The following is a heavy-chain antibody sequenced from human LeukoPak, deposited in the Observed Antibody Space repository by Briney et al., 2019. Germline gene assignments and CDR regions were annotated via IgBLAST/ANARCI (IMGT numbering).Heavy chain of an antibody. J-gene: IGHJ4*02. Sequence: SGTLSLACAVYGGSFSGYYWSWIRQPPGKGLEWIGEINHSGSTNYNPSLKSRVTISVDTSKNQFSLKLSSVTAADTAVYYCARPGASGDYIDYWGQGTLVTVSS. D-gene: IGHD3-10*01. CDR2: INHSGST. CDR3: ARPGASGDYIDY. CDR1: GGSFSGYY. V-gene: IGHV4-34*01.